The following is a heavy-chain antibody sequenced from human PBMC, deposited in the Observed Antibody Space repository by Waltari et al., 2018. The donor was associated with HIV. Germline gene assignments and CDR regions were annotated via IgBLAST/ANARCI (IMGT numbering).Heavy chain of an antibody. J-gene: IGHJ5*01. D-gene: IGHD6-19*01. Sequence: VQLLESGGGVVRPGRSLRLSCAGSGFNLCRYAMHWVRQAPGRGLEWVAFSDYDGDDKKHADSAKGRFTISRDNTNDSLYLQMTSLRPEDTAVYFCARDRSCSGSWIDFWGQGTLVTVSS. CDR1: GFNLCRYA. V-gene: IGHV3-33*01. CDR2: SDYDGDDK. CDR3: ARDRSCSGSWIDF.